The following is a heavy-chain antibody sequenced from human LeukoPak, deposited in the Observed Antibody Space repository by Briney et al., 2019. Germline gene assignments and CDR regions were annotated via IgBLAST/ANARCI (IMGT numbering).Heavy chain of an antibody. Sequence: GESLKISCTGSGYTFASYWIAWVRQKPGKGLEWMGIIYPGDSDTRYSPSFQGQVTISADKSISTAYLQWSSLKASDTAMYSCARAGKTGTTADAFDIWGQGTMVTVSS. CDR2: IYPGDSDT. CDR3: ARAGKTGTTADAFDI. CDR1: GYTFASYW. V-gene: IGHV5-51*01. J-gene: IGHJ3*02. D-gene: IGHD1-1*01.